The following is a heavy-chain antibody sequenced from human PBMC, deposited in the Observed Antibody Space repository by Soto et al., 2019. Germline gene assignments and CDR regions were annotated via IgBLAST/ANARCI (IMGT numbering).Heavy chain of an antibody. CDR1: RGSISSGGYY. Sequence: QVQLQESGPGLVKPSQTLSLTCTVSRGSISSGGYYWTWIRQHPGRGLEWLAYTSHSGSAFYNPSLKSRVTITVDTSRSQISLKLTSVTAAETAVYYCARDSRIGAILRAFDIWGRGTMVTVSS. D-gene: IGHD3-3*01. CDR3: ARDSRIGAILRAFDI. J-gene: IGHJ3*02. CDR2: TSHSGSA. V-gene: IGHV4-31*03.